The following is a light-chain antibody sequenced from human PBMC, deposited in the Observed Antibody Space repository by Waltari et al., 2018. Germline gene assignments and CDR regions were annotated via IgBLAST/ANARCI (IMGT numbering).Light chain of an antibody. V-gene: IGKV3-20*01. CDR2: HAS. J-gene: IGKJ1*01. Sequence: CRASRSTSKSLAWYQQKPGQATRLLIYHASSRTAGIPDRFSGSGAGTDFSLTISRLEPEDFAVYYCQHYESLPVTFGQGTKVEIK. CDR3: QHYESLPVT. CDR1: RSTSKS.